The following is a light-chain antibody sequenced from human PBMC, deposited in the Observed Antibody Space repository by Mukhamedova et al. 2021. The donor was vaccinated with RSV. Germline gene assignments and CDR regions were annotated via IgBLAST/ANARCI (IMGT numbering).Light chain of an antibody. CDR2: EVS. V-gene: IGLV2-14*01. CDR3: SSYRSSNTVV. Sequence: MIYEVSKRPSGVSNRFSGSKSGNTASLTISGLQADDEADYYCSSYRSSNTVVFGGGDQADRP. J-gene: IGLJ2*01.